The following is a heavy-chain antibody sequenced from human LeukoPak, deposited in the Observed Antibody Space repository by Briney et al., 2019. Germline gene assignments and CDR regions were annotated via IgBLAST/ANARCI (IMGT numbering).Heavy chain of an antibody. J-gene: IGHJ4*02. CDR2: INWDGGST. Sequence: PGGSLRLPCAASGFTFDDSAMHGVRHAPGKGLEWVSAINWDGGSTYYADSVKGRFTISRDNSKNSLYLQMKSLRTEDTALYYCAKDQYSSGWFEPSFDYWGQGTLVTVSS. V-gene: IGHV3-43D*03. CDR3: AKDQYSSGWFEPSFDY. CDR1: GFTFDDSA. D-gene: IGHD6-19*01.